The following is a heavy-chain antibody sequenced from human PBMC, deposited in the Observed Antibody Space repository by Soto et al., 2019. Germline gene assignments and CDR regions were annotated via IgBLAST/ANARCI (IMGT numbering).Heavy chain of an antibody. CDR3: ARRYSSGLDF. D-gene: IGHD6-19*01. CDR1: GASINFYY. CDR2: IYYSGST. V-gene: IGHV4-59*08. Sequence: SETLSLTCAVSGASINFYYWNWIRQPPGKGLEWIGYIYYSGSTNYNPSLKSRVTISVDTSKNQFSLKLSSVTAADTAVYYCARRYSSGLDFWGQGTLVTVSS. J-gene: IGHJ4*02.